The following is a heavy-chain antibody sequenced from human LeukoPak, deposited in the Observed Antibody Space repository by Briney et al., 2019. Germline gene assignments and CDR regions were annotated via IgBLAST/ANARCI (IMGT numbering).Heavy chain of an antibody. CDR3: TRTSASTAIDY. Sequence: SETLSLTCTVSGGSISSYYWSWIRQPPGKRLEWIGYIYYSGSTNYNPSLKSRVTMSLDTSKNQFSLQLSSVTAADTAVYYCTRTSASTAIDYWGQGTLVIVSS. V-gene: IGHV4-59*01. CDR1: GGSISSYY. J-gene: IGHJ4*02. CDR2: IYYSGST. D-gene: IGHD4-17*01.